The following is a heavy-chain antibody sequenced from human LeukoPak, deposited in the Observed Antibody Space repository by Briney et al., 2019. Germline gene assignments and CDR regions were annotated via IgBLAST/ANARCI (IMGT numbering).Heavy chain of an antibody. J-gene: IGHJ6*04. Sequence: SETLSLTCTVSGGSISSSSYYWGWIRQPPGKGLEWIGSIYYSGSTYYNPSLKSRVTISVDTSKNQFSLKLSSVTAADTAVYYCARPDSSRGYIVDVWGKGTTVTVSS. D-gene: IGHD6-13*01. CDR3: ARPDSSRGYIVDV. V-gene: IGHV4-39*01. CDR1: GGSISSSSYY. CDR2: IYYSGST.